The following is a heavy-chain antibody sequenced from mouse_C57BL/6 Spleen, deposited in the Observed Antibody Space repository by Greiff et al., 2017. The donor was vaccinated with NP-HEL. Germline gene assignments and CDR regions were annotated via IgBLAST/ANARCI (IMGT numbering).Heavy chain of an antibody. V-gene: IGHV2-6*01. D-gene: IGHD2-5*01. Sequence: QVQLKQSGPGLVAPSQSLSITCTVSGFSLTSYGVDWVRQSPGKGLEWLGVIWGVGSTNYNSALKSRLSISKDNSKSQVFLKMNSLQTDDTAMYYCASRSNPYYYAMDYWGQGTSVTVSS. CDR1: GFSLTSYG. CDR3: ASRSNPYYYAMDY. J-gene: IGHJ4*01. CDR2: IWGVGST.